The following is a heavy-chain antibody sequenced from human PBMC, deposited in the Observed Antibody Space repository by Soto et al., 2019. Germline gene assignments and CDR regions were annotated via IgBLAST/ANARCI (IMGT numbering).Heavy chain of an antibody. CDR3: ARGTVHFDY. V-gene: IGHV3-33*01. CDR2: IWYVGSNK. D-gene: IGHD4-17*01. CDR1: GFTFTNYG. J-gene: IGHJ4*02. Sequence: QVQLVESGGGVVQPGRSLRLSCAASGFTFTNYGMHWVRQAPGKGLEWVAVIWYVGSNKFYADSVKGRFTISRDNSKNTLYLQMNSLRAEDTAVYYCARGTVHFDYWGQGTLVTVSS.